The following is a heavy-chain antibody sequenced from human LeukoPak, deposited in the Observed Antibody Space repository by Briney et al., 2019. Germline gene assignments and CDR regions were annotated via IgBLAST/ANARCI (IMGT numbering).Heavy chain of an antibody. CDR2: IFYTGIT. V-gene: IGHV4-59*01. J-gene: IGHJ4*02. Sequence: PSETLSLTCSVSGGSLSPYYWSWIRQPPGKGLEWIGYIFYTGITTYNPSLKSRVSISLDSPKNQFFLRLTSVTAADTAMYYCARAETLAAIYFDFWGQGRLVTVSS. CDR3: ARAETLAAIYFDF. D-gene: IGHD6-25*01. CDR1: GGSLSPYY.